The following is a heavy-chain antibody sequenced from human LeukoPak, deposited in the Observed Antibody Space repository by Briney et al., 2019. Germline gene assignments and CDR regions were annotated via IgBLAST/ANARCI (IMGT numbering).Heavy chain of an antibody. V-gene: IGHV3-30-3*01. D-gene: IGHD6-13*01. J-gene: IGHJ4*02. CDR2: ISYDGSNK. CDR1: GFTFSSYA. Sequence: GGSLRLSCAASGFTFSSYAMHWVRQAPGKGLEWVAVISYDGSNKYYADSVKGRFTISRDNSKNTLYLQMNSLRAEDTAVYYCARNLHSSSWSPLDYWGQGTLVTVSS. CDR3: ARNLHSSSWSPLDY.